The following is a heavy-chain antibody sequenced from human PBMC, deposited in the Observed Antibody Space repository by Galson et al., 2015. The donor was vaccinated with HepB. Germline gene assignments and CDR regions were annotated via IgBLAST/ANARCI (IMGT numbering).Heavy chain of an antibody. V-gene: IGHV4-61*01. CDR2: IYYSGST. CDR3: ARDFPYSSGWRGGWFDP. Sequence: SETLSLTCTVSGGSVSSGSYYWSWIRQPPGKGLEWIGYIYYSGSTNYNPSLKSRVTISVDTSKNQFSLKLSSVTAADTAVYYCARDFPYSSGWRGGWFDPWGQGTLVTVSS. CDR1: GGSVSSGSYY. J-gene: IGHJ5*02. D-gene: IGHD6-19*01.